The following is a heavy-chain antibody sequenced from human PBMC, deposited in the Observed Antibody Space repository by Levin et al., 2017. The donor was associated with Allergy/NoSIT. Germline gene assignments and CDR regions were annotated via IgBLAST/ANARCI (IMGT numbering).Heavy chain of an antibody. V-gene: IGHV3-74*03. CDR2: IKGDGSTT. J-gene: IGHJ4*02. D-gene: IGHD2-2*02. Sequence: PGGSLRLSCVASGFTFSSFWVHWVRQAPGKGLVWLSHIKGDGSTTTYADSVKGRFTISRDNAKNTLYLQMNSLSAEDTAVYYCVRDLYGRDDHWGQGTLVTVSS. CDR3: VRDLYGRDDH. CDR1: GFTFSSFW.